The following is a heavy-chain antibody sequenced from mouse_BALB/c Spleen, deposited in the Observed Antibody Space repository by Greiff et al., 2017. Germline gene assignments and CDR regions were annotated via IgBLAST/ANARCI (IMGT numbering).Heavy chain of an antibody. CDR3: ARSTLLRSYYAMDY. D-gene: IGHD1-1*01. CDR1: GFNIKDTY. Sequence: VQLKESGAELVKPGASVKLSCTASGFNIKDTYMHWVKQRPEQGLEWIGRIDPANGNTKYDPKFQGKATITADTSSNTAYLQLSSLTSEDTAVYYCARSTLLRSYYAMDYWGQGTSVTVSS. V-gene: IGHV14-3*02. CDR2: IDPANGNT. J-gene: IGHJ4*01.